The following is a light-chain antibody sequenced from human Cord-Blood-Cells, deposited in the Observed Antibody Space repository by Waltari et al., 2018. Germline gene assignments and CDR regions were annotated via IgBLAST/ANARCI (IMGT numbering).Light chain of an antibody. J-gene: IGKJ1*01. V-gene: IGKV3-20*01. CDR1: QSVSSSH. Sequence: VLTQSPGTLSLPPGERATLSCRASQSVSSSHLAWDQQKPGQAPRLLIYGASSRATGSPDRFSGSGSGTDFTLTISRLEPEDFAVYYCQQYVSSPPWTFGQGTKVEIK. CDR3: QQYVSSPPWT. CDR2: GAS.